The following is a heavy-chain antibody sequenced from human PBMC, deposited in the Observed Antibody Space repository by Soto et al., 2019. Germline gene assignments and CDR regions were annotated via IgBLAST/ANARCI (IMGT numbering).Heavy chain of an antibody. CDR1: GYTFTNYG. D-gene: IGHD4-17*01. CDR2: ISAYNGNT. Sequence: QVQLVQSGAAVKKPGASVKVSCKASGYTFTNYGITWVRQAPGQGLEWMGCISAYNGNTNYAQKLQGRVSMTTDTSTSTAYMELRSLRSDDTAGYYCARWDDYVFFDPWGQGTLVTVSS. J-gene: IGHJ5*02. V-gene: IGHV1-18*01. CDR3: ARWDDYVFFDP.